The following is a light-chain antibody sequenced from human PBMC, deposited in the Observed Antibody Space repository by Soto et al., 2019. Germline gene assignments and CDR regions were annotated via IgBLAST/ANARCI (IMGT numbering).Light chain of an antibody. CDR2: GAS. J-gene: IGKJ4*01. CDR3: QQNNKWPPVT. V-gene: IGKV3-15*01. Sequence: EVVMTQSPATVSVSPGEGVTLSCRASQTISNDLAWYQQKPGQAPRLLIYGASTRATGVPVRFSGGGSGTEVTLTISSLQSEDFAFYYCQQNNKWPPVTFGGGTKVEIK. CDR1: QTISND.